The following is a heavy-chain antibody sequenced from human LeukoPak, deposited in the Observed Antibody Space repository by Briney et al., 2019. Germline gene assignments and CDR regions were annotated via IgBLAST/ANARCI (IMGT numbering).Heavy chain of an antibody. D-gene: IGHD6-19*01. CDR3: ARSSGWSEGGFDY. J-gene: IGHJ4*02. CDR1: GYTFTSYY. CDR2: INPSGGST. Sequence: AAVKVSCKASGYTFTSYYMLWVRQAPGQGLEWMGIINPSGGSTSYAQKFQGRVTMTRDMSTSTVYMELSSLRSEDTAVYYCARSSGWSEGGFDYWGQGTLVTVSS. V-gene: IGHV1-46*01.